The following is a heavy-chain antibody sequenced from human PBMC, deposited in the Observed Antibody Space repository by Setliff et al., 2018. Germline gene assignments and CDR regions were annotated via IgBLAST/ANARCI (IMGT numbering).Heavy chain of an antibody. CDR2: IHTSGST. J-gene: IGHJ5*02. CDR3: ARRTFGSGRFDP. Sequence: TLSLTCTVSGDSISSGSYYWSWIRQPAGKGLEWIGQIHTSGSTNYSPSLKSRVTISIDTSKNQFSLKLNSVTATDTALYYCARRTFGSGRFDPWGQGTLVT. D-gene: IGHD3-16*01. V-gene: IGHV4-61*09. CDR1: GDSISSGSYY.